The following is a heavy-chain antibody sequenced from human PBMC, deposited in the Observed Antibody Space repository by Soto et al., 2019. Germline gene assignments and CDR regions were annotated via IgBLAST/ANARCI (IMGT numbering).Heavy chain of an antibody. CDR3: AREAMEQLGGMDV. Sequence: QVHLQESGPGLVKPSQTLSLTCTVSGGSISRDGYYWTWIRQLPGNGLEWIGNIYYSGSTDYNPSLKSRVIISVDTFKDQFSLNLSSVTAADTAVYYCAREAMEQLGGMDVWGQGTTVTVSS. J-gene: IGHJ6*02. D-gene: IGHD1-26*01. V-gene: IGHV4-31*03. CDR2: IYYSGST. CDR1: GGSISRDGYY.